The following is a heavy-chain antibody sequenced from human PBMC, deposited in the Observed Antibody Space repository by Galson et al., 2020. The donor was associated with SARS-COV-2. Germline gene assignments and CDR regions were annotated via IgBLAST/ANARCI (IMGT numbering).Heavy chain of an antibody. CDR1: GYTFSNYG. J-gene: IGHJ5*02. CDR2: ISAYNGNT. V-gene: IGHV1-18*01. Sequence: ASVKVSCKASGYTFSNYGISWVRQAPGQGLEWMGWISAYNGNTNYAQNLQGRVTLTSDTSTSTGYMELRSLRSDDTAVYYCARYSSSWCLDHWGQGTLVTVSS. D-gene: IGHD6-13*01. CDR3: ARYSSSWCLDH.